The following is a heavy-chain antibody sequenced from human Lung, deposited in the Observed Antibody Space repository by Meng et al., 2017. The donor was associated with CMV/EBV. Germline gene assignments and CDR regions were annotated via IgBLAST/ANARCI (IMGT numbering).Heavy chain of an antibody. J-gene: IGHJ5*02. Sequence: SAKVSCXASGYTFTGYYMHWVRQAPGQGREWMGWINPNSGGTNYAQKFQGRVTMTRDTSISTAYMELSRLRSDDTAVYYCARGVGYCSSTSCQVWFDPWGQGTLVTVSS. CDR2: INPNSGGT. D-gene: IGHD2-2*01. CDR3: ARGVGYCSSTSCQVWFDP. V-gene: IGHV1-2*02. CDR1: GYTFTGYY.